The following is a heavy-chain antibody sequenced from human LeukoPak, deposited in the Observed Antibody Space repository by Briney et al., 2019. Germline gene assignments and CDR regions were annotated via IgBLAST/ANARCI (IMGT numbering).Heavy chain of an antibody. Sequence: GGSLRLSCAASGFTFNTYTMNWARQAPGKGLEWVSAISGSGGSTYYADPVKGRFTISRDNSKNTLYLQMNSLRAEDTAVYYCAKDLENSGSYPYFDYWGQGTLVTVSS. CDR2: ISGSGGST. D-gene: IGHD1-26*01. CDR1: GFTFNTYT. J-gene: IGHJ4*02. V-gene: IGHV3-23*01. CDR3: AKDLENSGSYPYFDY.